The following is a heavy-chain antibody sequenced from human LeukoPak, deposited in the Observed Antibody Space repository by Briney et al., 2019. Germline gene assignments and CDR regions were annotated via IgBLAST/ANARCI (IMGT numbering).Heavy chain of an antibody. V-gene: IGHV4-4*07. CDR1: GGSISSYY. J-gene: IGHJ4*02. CDR3: ARAKPRLYYYDSSGPQTD. Sequence: PSETLSLTCIVSGGSISSYYWSWIRQPAGKGLEWIGRIYTSGSTNYNPSLKSRVTMSVDTSKNQFSLKLSSVTAEDTAVYYCARAKPRLYYYDSSGPQTDWGQGTLVTVSS. D-gene: IGHD3-22*01. CDR2: IYTSGST.